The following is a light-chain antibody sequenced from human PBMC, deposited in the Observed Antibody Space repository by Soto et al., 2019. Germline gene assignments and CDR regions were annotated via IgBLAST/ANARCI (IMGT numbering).Light chain of an antibody. Sequence: DIQMTQSPSSRSASLGSRVTITCRSSQNIDNYLNWYQQKPGKAPKLLIYATSTLQSGVPSRFSGSGSGTEFTLTISTLQAEDFATYFCHESYTTPAASVGAGTKVDIK. J-gene: IGKJ4*01. CDR3: HESYTTPAAS. V-gene: IGKV1-39*01. CDR2: ATS. CDR1: QNIDNY.